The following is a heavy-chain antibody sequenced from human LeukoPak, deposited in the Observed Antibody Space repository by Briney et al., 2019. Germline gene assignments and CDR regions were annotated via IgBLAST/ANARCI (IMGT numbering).Heavy chain of an antibody. D-gene: IGHD3-10*01. CDR3: ARSPMVRGVIDAFDI. Sequence: NPSETLSLTCAVYGGSFSGYYWSWIRQPPGKGLEWIGEINHSGSNNYNPSLKSRVTITVDTSKNQFSLKLSSVTAADTAVYYYARSPMVRGVIDAFDIWGQGTMVTVSS. CDR1: GGSFSGYY. J-gene: IGHJ3*02. V-gene: IGHV4-34*01. CDR2: INHSGSN.